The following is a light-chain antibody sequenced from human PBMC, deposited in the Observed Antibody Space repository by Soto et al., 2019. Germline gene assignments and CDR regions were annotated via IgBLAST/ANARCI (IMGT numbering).Light chain of an antibody. CDR3: HQYGSSPAT. CDR2: GAS. CDR1: QSVSSSY. V-gene: IGKV3-20*01. Sequence: EIVLTNSPGTLSLSQWEIAALSCRTSQSVSSSYLAWYQQKPGQAPRLLIYGASNRATGIPDRFSGSGSGTDFTLTISRLEPEDFAVDYCHQYGSSPATFGQVTKVDIK. J-gene: IGKJ1*01.